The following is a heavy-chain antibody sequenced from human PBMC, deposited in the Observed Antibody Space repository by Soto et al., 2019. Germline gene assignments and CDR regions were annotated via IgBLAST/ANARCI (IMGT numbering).Heavy chain of an antibody. CDR2: ISYDGSNK. V-gene: IGHV3-30*18. D-gene: IGHD3-10*01. J-gene: IGHJ5*02. CDR3: AKDWSGELENWFDP. CDR1: GFTFSSYG. Sequence: QVQLVESGGGVVQPGRSLRLSCAASGFTFSSYGMHWVRQAPGKGLEWVAVISYDGSNKYYADSVKGRFTISRDNSKNTLYLQMNSPRAEDTAVYYCAKDWSGELENWFDPWGQGTLVTVSS.